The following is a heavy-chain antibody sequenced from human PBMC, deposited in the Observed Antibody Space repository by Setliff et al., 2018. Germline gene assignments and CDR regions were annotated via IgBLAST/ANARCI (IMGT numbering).Heavy chain of an antibody. J-gene: IGHJ6*03. V-gene: IGHV4-39*07. CDR2: VYYSGNT. CDR1: GGSISTTDYY. D-gene: IGHD6-19*01. CDR3: AREQWLDPPGYYYMDV. Sequence: PSETLSFTCTVSGGSISTTDYYWGWIRQPPGKGLEWIGCVYYSGNTYYSPSLKSRVTMFVDTSKNQFSLMLYSVTAADTAVYYCAREQWLDPPGYYYMDVWAKGTTVTVSS.